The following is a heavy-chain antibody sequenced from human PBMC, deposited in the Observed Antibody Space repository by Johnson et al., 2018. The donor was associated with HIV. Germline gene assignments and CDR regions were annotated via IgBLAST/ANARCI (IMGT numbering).Heavy chain of an antibody. CDR2: IRYDGDIT. D-gene: IGHD3-22*01. V-gene: IGHV3-30*02. Sequence: QVQLVESGGGVVQPGRSLRLSCAASGFTFSSYAMHWVRQAPGKGLEWVAVIRYDGDITYYVDSVKGRFTISRDNSKNTLYLQMNSLRTEDTAMYYCAKGHSSGYPKDAFDIWGRGTIVTVSS. CDR1: GFTFSSYA. CDR3: AKGHSSGYPKDAFDI. J-gene: IGHJ3*02.